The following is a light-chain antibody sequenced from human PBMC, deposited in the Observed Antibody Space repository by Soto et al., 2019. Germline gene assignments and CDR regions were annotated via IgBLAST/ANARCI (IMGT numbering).Light chain of an antibody. V-gene: IGKV1-5*03. CDR3: QQYNSYSWT. Sequence: DTQMTQSPSSLSASVGDRVTISCRASQNVSSWLALYQQKPGKATKLLIYKASTLKSGVPSRFSGSGSATEFTLTISGVQPEDFATYYCQQYNSYSWTFGQGTKVDIK. CDR2: KAS. J-gene: IGKJ1*01. CDR1: QNVSSW.